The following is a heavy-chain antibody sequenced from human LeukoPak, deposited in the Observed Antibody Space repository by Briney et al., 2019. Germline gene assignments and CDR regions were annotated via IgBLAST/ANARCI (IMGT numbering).Heavy chain of an antibody. CDR2: ISYDGSNK. V-gene: IGHV3-30-3*01. J-gene: IGHJ4*02. D-gene: IGHD4-17*01. Sequence: GRSLRLSCAASGFTFSSYAMHWVRQAPGKGLEWVAVISYDGSNKYYADSVKGRFTISRDNSKNTLYLQMNSLRAEDTAVYYCARGDQRGTTVPRDYWGQGTLVTVSS. CDR3: ARGDQRGTTVPRDY. CDR1: GFTFSSYA.